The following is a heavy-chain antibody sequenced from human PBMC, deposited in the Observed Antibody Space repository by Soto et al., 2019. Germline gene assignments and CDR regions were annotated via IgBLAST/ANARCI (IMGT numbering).Heavy chain of an antibody. J-gene: IGHJ5*02. CDR1: GLTFSSYW. Sequence: GGSLRLSCAASGLTFSSYWMSWVRQAPGKGLEWVANINEDGSEKYYVDSVKGRFTISRDDSKKALYLQMNSLRAEDTAVYYCARDYSNPKGRFDPWGQGTLVTVSS. V-gene: IGHV3-7*01. CDR2: INEDGSEK. D-gene: IGHD4-4*01. CDR3: ARDYSNPKGRFDP.